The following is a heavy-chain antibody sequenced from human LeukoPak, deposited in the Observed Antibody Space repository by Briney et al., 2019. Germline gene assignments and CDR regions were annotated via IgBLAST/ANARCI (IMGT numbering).Heavy chain of an antibody. CDR3: ARGLSTTNC. CDR2: INHSGST. Sequence: SETLSLTCAVYGGSFSGYYWSWIRQPPGKGLEWIGEINHSGSTNYNPSLKSRVTISVDTSKNQFSLKLSSVTAADTAVYYCARGLSTTNCWGQGTLVTVSS. CDR1: GGSFSGYY. V-gene: IGHV4-34*01. D-gene: IGHD1-1*01. J-gene: IGHJ4*02.